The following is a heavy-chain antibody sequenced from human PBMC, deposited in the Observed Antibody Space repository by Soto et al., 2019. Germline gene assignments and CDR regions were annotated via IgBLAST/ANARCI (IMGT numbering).Heavy chain of an antibody. Sequence: PGGSLRLSCAASGFTFSSYAMSWVRQAPGKGLEWVSAISGSGGSTYYADSVKGRFTISRDNSKNTLYLQMNSLRAEDTAVYYCAKDRGGYYDSSGYCDYWGQGTLVTVSS. CDR2: ISGSGGST. CDR3: AKDRGGYYDSSGYCDY. D-gene: IGHD3-22*01. CDR1: GFTFSSYA. V-gene: IGHV3-23*01. J-gene: IGHJ4*02.